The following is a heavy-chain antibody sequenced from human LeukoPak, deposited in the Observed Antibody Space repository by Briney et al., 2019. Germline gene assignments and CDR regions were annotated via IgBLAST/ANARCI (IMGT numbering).Heavy chain of an antibody. V-gene: IGHV3-13*01. Sequence: GGSLRLYCAASGFTFSSYDMHWVRQATGKGLEWVSAIGTTSDTYYPDSVKGRFTISRDNSKNTLYLQMNSLRAEDTAVYYCAKDRYYGSGSYYHGIDYWGQGTLVTVSS. D-gene: IGHD3-10*01. CDR2: IGTTSDT. CDR1: GFTFSSYD. J-gene: IGHJ4*02. CDR3: AKDRYYGSGSYYHGIDY.